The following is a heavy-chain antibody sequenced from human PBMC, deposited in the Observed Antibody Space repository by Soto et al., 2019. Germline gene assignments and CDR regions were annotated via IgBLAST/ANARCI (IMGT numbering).Heavy chain of an antibody. D-gene: IGHD3-10*01. J-gene: IGHJ4*02. CDR3: ARHNYGSGSTYFDY. CDR2: MYYSGST. V-gene: IGHV4-59*01. CDR1: GGSISGSY. Sequence: TSETLSLTCTVSGGSISGSYWSWIRQPPGKGLEWIGYMYYSGSTNYNPSLKSRVTISVDTSKNQFSLKVSSVTAADTAMYYCARHNYGSGSTYFDYWGQGTLVTVSS.